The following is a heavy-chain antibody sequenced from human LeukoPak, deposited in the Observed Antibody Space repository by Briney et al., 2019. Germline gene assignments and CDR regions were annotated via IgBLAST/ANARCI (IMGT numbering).Heavy chain of an antibody. V-gene: IGHV4-34*01. J-gene: IGHJ6*03. D-gene: IGHD2-21*01. Sequence: SSETLSLTCAVYGGSFSGYYWSWIRQPPGKGLEWIGEINHSGSTNYNPSLKSRVTISVDTSKNQFSLKLSSVTAADTAVYYCARGKVLLASYYYYYMDVWGKGTTVTVSS. CDR3: ARGKVLLASYYYYYMDV. CDR1: GGSFSGYY. CDR2: INHSGST.